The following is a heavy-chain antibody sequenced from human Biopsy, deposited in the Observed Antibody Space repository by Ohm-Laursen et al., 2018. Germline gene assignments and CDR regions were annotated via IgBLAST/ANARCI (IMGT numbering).Heavy chain of an antibody. J-gene: IGHJ1*01. Sequence: ASVKVSCKASGYTFAGYYLHWVRQAPGQGLEWMGGIIPMFGTANYAQMFQGRVTVAADTSTSTATMELRSLRSDDTAVYYCATKLKGYFHHWGQGTLVIVSS. V-gene: IGHV1-69*06. CDR3: ATKLKGYFHH. CDR2: IIPMFGTA. CDR1: GYTFAGYY.